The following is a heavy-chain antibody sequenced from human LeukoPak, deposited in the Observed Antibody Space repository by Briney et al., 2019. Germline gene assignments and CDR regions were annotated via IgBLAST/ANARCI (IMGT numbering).Heavy chain of an antibody. J-gene: IGHJ4*02. V-gene: IGHV1-69*13. Sequence: SVKVSCKASGGTFSSYAISWVRQAPGQGLEWMGGIIPIFGTANYAQKFQGRVTITADESTSTAYMGLSSLRSEDTAVYYCASPGDDSSGYYWLFPLWGQGTLVTVSS. D-gene: IGHD3-22*01. CDR3: ASPGDDSSGYYWLFPL. CDR2: IIPIFGTA. CDR1: GGTFSSYA.